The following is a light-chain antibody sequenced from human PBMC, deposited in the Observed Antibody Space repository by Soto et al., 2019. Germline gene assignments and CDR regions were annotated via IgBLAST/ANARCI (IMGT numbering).Light chain of an antibody. V-gene: IGKV3-11*01. CDR3: QQRSDWPPELT. CDR1: QSVRSS. Sequence: EIVLTQSPATLTLSPCDRATLSFSASQSVRSSLAWYQQKPGQAPRLLIYDASKRATGIPARFSGSASGTDFTLTISSLEPGDFAVYYCQQRSDWPPELTFGGGTKVDI. J-gene: IGKJ4*01. CDR2: DAS.